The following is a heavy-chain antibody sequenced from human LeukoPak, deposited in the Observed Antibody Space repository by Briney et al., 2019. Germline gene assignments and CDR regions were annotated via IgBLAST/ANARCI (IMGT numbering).Heavy chain of an antibody. CDR2: IKQDGSEK. D-gene: IGHD4-17*01. Sequence: PGGSLRLSCAASGFTFSSYWMSWVRQAPGKGLEWVANIKQDGSEKYYVDSVKGRSTISRDNAKNSLYLQMNSLRAEDTAVYYCASDGDYPDAFDIWGQGTMVTVSS. V-gene: IGHV3-7*01. J-gene: IGHJ3*02. CDR3: ASDGDYPDAFDI. CDR1: GFTFSSYW.